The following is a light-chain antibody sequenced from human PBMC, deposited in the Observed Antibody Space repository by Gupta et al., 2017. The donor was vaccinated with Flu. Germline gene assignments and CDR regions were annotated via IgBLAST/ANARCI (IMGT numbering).Light chain of an antibody. CDR2: AAS. CDR3: QQSYTTLIA. V-gene: IGKV1-39*01. J-gene: IGKJ5*01. CDR1: QNIFNY. Sequence: DIQMTQSPSSLSASVGDRVSITCRASQNIFNYLNWYQQKPGKAPKLLIYAASSLHSGVPSRFSGSGSGTDFTLTISSLQLEDFATYYCQQSYTTLIAFGQGTRLEIK.